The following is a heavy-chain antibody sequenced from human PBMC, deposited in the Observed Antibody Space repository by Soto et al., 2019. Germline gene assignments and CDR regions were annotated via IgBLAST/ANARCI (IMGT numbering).Heavy chain of an antibody. CDR3: AKGLYSSGWYARS. V-gene: IGHV3-30*18. Sequence: PGGSLRLSCAGSGFTFSSYGMHWVRQAPGRGLEWVALISYDGTNKYYAESVKGRFTISRDNSKKTLYLQMNSLRSEDTAVYYCAKGLYSSGWYARSWGQGTLVTVSS. J-gene: IGHJ5*02. CDR1: GFTFSSYG. CDR2: ISYDGTNK. D-gene: IGHD6-19*01.